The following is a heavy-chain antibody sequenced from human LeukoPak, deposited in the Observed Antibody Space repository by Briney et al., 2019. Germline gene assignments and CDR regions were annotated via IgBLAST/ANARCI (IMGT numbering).Heavy chain of an antibody. CDR3: ARHRAGDCSSTSCYTDY. CDR1: GGSFSGYY. Sequence: SETLSLTCAVYGGSFSGYYWSWIRQPPGKGLEWIGEINHSGSTNYNPSLKSQVTISVDTSKNQFSLKLSSVTAADTAVYYCARHRAGDCSSTSCYTDYWGQGTLVTVSS. D-gene: IGHD2-2*02. J-gene: IGHJ4*02. V-gene: IGHV4-34*01. CDR2: INHSGST.